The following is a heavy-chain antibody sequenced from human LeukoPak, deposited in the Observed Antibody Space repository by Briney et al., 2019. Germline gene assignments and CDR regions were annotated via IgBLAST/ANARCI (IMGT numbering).Heavy chain of an antibody. Sequence: GGSLRLSCAASGFTFSSYAMHWVRQAPGKGLEWVAVMSYDGGHKYYADSVKGRFTISRDNAKNSLYLQMNSLRDEDTAVYYCASLNVYGDYWGQGTLVTVSS. V-gene: IGHV3-30*03. CDR3: ASLNVYGDY. D-gene: IGHD3-16*01. CDR2: MSYDGGHK. CDR1: GFTFSSYA. J-gene: IGHJ4*02.